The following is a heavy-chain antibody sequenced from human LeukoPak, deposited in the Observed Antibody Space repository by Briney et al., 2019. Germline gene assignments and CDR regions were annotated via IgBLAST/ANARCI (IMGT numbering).Heavy chain of an antibody. J-gene: IGHJ6*04. CDR1: GFTFSSYS. V-gene: IGHV3-21*01. CDR3: ARDELGYCSSTSCPRNYGMDV. D-gene: IGHD2-2*03. Sequence: NPGGSLRLSCAASGFTFSSYSMNWVRQATGKGLEWVSSISSSSSYIYYADSVKGRFTISRDNAKNSLYLQMNSLRAEDTAVYYCARDELGYCSSTSCPRNYGMDVWGKGTTVTVSS. CDR2: ISSSSSYI.